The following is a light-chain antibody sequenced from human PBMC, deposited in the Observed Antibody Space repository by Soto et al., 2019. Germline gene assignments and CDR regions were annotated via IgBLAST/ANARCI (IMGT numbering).Light chain of an antibody. CDR2: DAS. CDR1: QSVSYY. Sequence: EIVLTQSPGTLSLSPGERATLSCRASQSVSYYLAWYQQKPGQAPRLLIYDASSRATGVPDRFSGSGSGTEFTLTISSLQSEDFAVYYCQQYNNWLYWTFGQGTKVDIK. V-gene: IGKV3D-15*01. CDR3: QQYNNWLYWT. J-gene: IGKJ1*01.